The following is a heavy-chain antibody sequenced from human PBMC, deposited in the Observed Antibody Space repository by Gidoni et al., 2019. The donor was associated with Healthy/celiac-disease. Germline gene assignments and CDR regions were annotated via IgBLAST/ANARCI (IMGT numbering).Heavy chain of an antibody. CDR2: IYYSGST. V-gene: IGHV4-39*01. J-gene: IGHJ3*02. CDR3: ARPKAKADSSGSYGAFDI. Sequence: QLQLQESGPGLVKPSETLSLTCTVSGGSISSSSYYWGWIRQPPGKGLEWIGSIYYSGSTYYNPSLKSRGTISVDTSKNQFSLKLSSVTAADTAVYYCARPKAKADSSGSYGAFDIWGQGTMVTVSS. D-gene: IGHD3-22*01. CDR1: GGSISSSSYY.